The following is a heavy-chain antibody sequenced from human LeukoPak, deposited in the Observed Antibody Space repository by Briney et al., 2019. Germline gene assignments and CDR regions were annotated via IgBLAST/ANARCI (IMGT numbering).Heavy chain of an antibody. J-gene: IGHJ4*02. CDR1: GFTFSSYS. CDR3: AKSGDHVDTAMVIPVGY. D-gene: IGHD5-18*01. Sequence: GGSLRLSCAASGFTFSSYSMNWVRQAPGKGLEWVSYISSSSSTIYYADSVKGRFTISRDNAKNSLYLQMNSLRAEDTAVYYCAKSGDHVDTAMVIPVGYWGQGTLVTVSS. V-gene: IGHV3-48*04. CDR2: ISSSSSTI.